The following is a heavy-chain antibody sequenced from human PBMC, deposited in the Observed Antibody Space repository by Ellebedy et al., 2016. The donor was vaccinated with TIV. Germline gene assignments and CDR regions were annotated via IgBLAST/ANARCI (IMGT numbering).Heavy chain of an antibody. V-gene: IGHV3-23*01. CDR2: ISANGGTT. J-gene: IGHJ4*02. CDR1: GFTFSTYP. CDR3: ARRSTDFAFDS. Sequence: GESLKISCAASGFTFSTYPMTWVRQAPGKGLEWVSIISANGGTTYYADSVKGRFTISRDNSKNTLFLQMSSRRAEDTAVYFCARRSTDFAFDSWGQGSLFTVSA. D-gene: IGHD3/OR15-3a*01.